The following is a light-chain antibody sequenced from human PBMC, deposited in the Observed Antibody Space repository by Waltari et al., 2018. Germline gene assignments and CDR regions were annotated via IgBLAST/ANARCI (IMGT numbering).Light chain of an antibody. CDR2: DAS. Sequence: EIVLTQSPGTLSLSPGERATLACRASQSVGRSLAWYQQKPGQAPRLLIYDASRRATGIPARFSGSGSGTDLSLSISTLKPEEFAVYYCQHYVRLPATFGQGTKVEI. J-gene: IGKJ1*01. CDR1: QSVGRS. CDR3: QHYVRLPAT. V-gene: IGKV3-20*01.